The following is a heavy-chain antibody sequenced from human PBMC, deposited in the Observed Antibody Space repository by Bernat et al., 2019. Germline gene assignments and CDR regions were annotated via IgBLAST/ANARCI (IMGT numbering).Heavy chain of an antibody. V-gene: IGHV4-39*01. CDR1: GGSISSNSYY. CDR3: ARPRYSSSFEGDFDI. D-gene: IGHD6-13*01. CDR2: ISYSGST. Sequence: QLQLQESGPGLVKPSETLSLTCTVSGGSISSNSYYWGWIRQPPGKGLEWIGSISYSGSTYYHPSLKSRVTISVDTSKTQFSLRLNSVTAADTAVYYCARPRYSSSFEGDFDIWGQGTMVTVSS. J-gene: IGHJ3*02.